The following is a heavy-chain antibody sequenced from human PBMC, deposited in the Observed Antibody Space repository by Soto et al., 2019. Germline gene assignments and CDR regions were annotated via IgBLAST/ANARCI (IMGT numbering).Heavy chain of an antibody. V-gene: IGHV3-23*01. Sequence: GGSLRLSCAASGFTFTSYAMSWVRQAPGKGLEWVAIISGSAGRTYYADSVKGRFTISRDNFKNTLYLQMSSLRAEDTAVYHCAKVTSARVFYFGLDVWGQGTTVTVSS. CDR1: GFTFTSYA. D-gene: IGHD2-2*01. CDR2: ISGSAGRT. CDR3: AKVTSARVFYFGLDV. J-gene: IGHJ6*02.